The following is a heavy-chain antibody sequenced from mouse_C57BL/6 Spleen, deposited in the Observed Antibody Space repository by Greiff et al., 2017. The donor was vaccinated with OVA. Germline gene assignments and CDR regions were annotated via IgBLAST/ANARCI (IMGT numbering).Heavy chain of an antibody. J-gene: IGHJ2*01. Sequence: EVKLVESGGDLVKPGGSLKLSCAASGFTFSSYGMSWVRQTPDKRLEWVATISSGGSYTYYPDSVKGRFTISRDNAKNTLYLQMSSLKSEDTAMYYCARHRDYGSSYVGYFDYWGQGTTLTVSS. V-gene: IGHV5-6*01. D-gene: IGHD1-1*01. CDR1: GFTFSSYG. CDR2: ISSGGSYT. CDR3: ARHRDYGSSYVGYFDY.